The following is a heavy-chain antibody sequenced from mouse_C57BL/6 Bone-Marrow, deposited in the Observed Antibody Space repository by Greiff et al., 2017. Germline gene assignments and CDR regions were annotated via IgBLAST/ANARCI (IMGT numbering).Heavy chain of an antibody. CDR2: INPNNGGT. Sequence: EVQLQQSGPELVKPGASVKISCKASGYTFTDYYMNWVKQSHGKSLEWIGDINPNNGGTSYNQKFKGKATLTVDKSSSTAYMELRSLTSENSAVYYCARSNQGSSGYYAMDYWGQGTSVTVSS. CDR3: ARSNQGSSGYYAMDY. V-gene: IGHV1-26*01. J-gene: IGHJ4*01. CDR1: GYTFTDYY. D-gene: IGHD3-2*02.